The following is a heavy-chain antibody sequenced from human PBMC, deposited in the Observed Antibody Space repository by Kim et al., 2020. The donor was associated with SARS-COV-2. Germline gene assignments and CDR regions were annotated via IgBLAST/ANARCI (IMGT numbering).Heavy chain of an antibody. Sequence: GESLKISCKGSGYKFVSFWIAWVRQTPEKGLELMGTISPGDSDTIYSPSFQGQVTIPADQSTSTAYVQWSSLKASDTAIYYCARLLPGVPSAFDFWGQGALVTVPS. J-gene: IGHJ4*02. CDR1: GYKFVSFW. V-gene: IGHV5-51*01. CDR3: ARLLPGVPSAFDF. D-gene: IGHD3-3*01. CDR2: ISPGDSDT.